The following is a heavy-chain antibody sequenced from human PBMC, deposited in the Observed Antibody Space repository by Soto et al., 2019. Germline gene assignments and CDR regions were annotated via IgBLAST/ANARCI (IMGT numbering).Heavy chain of an antibody. J-gene: IGHJ6*02. CDR3: ARLSGRTSAIGYYYYGMDV. CDR2: IYPGDSDT. V-gene: IGHV5-51*01. Sequence: LGESLKISCKGSGYSFTSYWIGWVRQMPGKGLEWMGIIYPGDSDTRYSPSFQGQVTISADKSISTAYLQWSSLKASDTAMYYCARLSGRTSAIGYYYYGMDVWGQGTTVTVSS. D-gene: IGHD2-2*01. CDR1: GYSFTSYW.